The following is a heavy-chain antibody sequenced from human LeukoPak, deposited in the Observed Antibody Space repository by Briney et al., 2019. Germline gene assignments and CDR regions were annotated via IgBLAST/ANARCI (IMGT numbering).Heavy chain of an antibody. CDR3: ARDQYTANSGSYSYEFDP. CDR2: INPNSGGT. CDR1: GYTFTGYY. V-gene: IGHV1-2*02. Sequence: ASVKVSCKASGYTFTGYYMHWVRQAPGQGLEWMGWINPNSGGTNCAQKFQGRVTMTRDTSISTAYMELSRLRSDDTAVYYCARDQYTANSGSYSYEFDPWGQGTLVTVSS. D-gene: IGHD1-26*01. J-gene: IGHJ5*02.